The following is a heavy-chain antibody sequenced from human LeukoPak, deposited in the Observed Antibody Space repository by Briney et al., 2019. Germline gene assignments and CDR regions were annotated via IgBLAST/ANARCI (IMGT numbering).Heavy chain of an antibody. Sequence: SETLSLTCTVSGGSITSSIYYWGWIRQPPGKGLEWIASIYYTGGTYYNPSLKSRVTISVDTSKNQFSLKLSSVTAADTAVYYCAREMKTYRPDAFDIWGQGTMGTVSS. J-gene: IGHJ3*02. V-gene: IGHV4-39*07. CDR1: GGSITSSIYY. D-gene: IGHD3-16*02. CDR2: IYYTGGT. CDR3: AREMKTYRPDAFDI.